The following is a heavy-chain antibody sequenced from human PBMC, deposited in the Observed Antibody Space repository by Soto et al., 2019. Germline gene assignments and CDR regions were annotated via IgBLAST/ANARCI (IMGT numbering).Heavy chain of an antibody. Sequence: ASVKVSCKASGYTFTSYDINWVRQATGQGLEWMGWMNPNSGNTGYAQKFQGRVTMTRNTSISTAYMELSSLRSEDTAVYYCARAEITIFGVVVWGYYYYGMDVWGQGTTVTVS. CDR1: GYTFTSYD. J-gene: IGHJ6*02. D-gene: IGHD3-3*01. V-gene: IGHV1-8*01. CDR2: MNPNSGNT. CDR3: ARAEITIFGVVVWGYYYYGMDV.